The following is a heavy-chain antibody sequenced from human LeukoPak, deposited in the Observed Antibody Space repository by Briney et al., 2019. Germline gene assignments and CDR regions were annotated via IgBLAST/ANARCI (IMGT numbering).Heavy chain of an antibody. CDR2: IYTSGST. V-gene: IGHV4-61*02. J-gene: IGHJ4*02. CDR3: ARASYSYDINGWVPFDY. D-gene: IGHD3-22*01. CDR1: GGSISSGNYY. Sequence: PSQTLSLTCTVSGGSISSGNYYWSWIRQPAGKGLEWIGRIYTSGSTNYNPSLKSRVTISGDTSKNQFSLRLSSVTAADTAVYYCARASYSYDINGWVPFDYWGLGTLVTVSS.